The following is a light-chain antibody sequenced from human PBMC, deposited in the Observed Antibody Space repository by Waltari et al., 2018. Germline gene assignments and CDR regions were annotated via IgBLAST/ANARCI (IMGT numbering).Light chain of an antibody. CDR2: GAS. CDR1: QSVSSNY. Sequence: EIVLTQSPDTLSLSPGERATLSCRASQSVSSNYFAWYQQKPGQAPRLLIYGASNRATGIPDRFSCRGSGTDFTLTISRLEPEDSAVYYCQQYGTSRTFGRGTKVEIK. CDR3: QQYGTSRT. V-gene: IGKV3-20*01. J-gene: IGKJ1*01.